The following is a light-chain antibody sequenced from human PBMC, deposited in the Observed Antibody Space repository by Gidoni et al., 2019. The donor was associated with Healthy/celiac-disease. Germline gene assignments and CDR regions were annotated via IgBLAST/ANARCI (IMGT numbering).Light chain of an antibody. CDR3: QQSYSTPQRT. CDR1: QSISSY. Sequence: DIQMTQSPSSLSASVGDRVTITCRASQSISSYLNWYQQKPGKAPKLLIYAASSLQSGVPSRFSGSGSGTDFTLTISSLQPEDFATYYCQQSYSTPQRTFGGXTKVEIK. CDR2: AAS. V-gene: IGKV1-39*01. J-gene: IGKJ4*01.